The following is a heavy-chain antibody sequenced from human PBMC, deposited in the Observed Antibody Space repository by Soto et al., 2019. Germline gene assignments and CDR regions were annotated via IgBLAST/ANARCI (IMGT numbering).Heavy chain of an antibody. CDR2: IYWNDDK. CDR1: GFSLNTSGMG. J-gene: IGHJ4*01. CDR3: AHTRLVVVPADTHNFDD. D-gene: IGHD2-2*01. Sequence: QITLKESGPTLVKPTQTLTLTCTFSGFSLNTSGMGVGWIRQPPGKALEWLALIYWNDDKRYRPSLNSRLTIARDNPKSQVVLTVTNVDPVDTATYYCAHTRLVVVPADTHNFDDWGQGILVTVSS. V-gene: IGHV2-5*01.